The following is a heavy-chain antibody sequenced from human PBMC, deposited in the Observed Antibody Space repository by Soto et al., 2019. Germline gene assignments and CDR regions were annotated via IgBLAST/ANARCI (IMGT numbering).Heavy chain of an antibody. J-gene: IGHJ5*02. CDR1: GDSVSSNSSA. D-gene: IGHD5-18*01. V-gene: IGHV6-1*01. CDR3: TRGRMRPTDTAMGCGPEP. Sequence: PSQTLSLTCDISGDSVSSNSSAWNWFRQSPSRGLEWLGMTYYRSMWHNDYAVSVKSRITSNPDTSKNQFSLQLNSVAPEDTAVYYCTRGRMRPTDTAMGCGPEPWAQGTLVTVSS. CDR2: TYYRSMWHN.